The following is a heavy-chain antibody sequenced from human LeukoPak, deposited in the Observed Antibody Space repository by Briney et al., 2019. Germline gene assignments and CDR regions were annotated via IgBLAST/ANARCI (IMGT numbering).Heavy chain of an antibody. Sequence: GGPLRISCAASGFTFSSYGMHWVRQAPGKGLEWVAVISYDGSNKYYADSVKGRFTISRDNTKNTLYLQMNSLRAEDTAVYYCAATYYYGSGSYNYGMDVWGQGTTVTVSS. J-gene: IGHJ6*02. CDR1: GFTFSSYG. V-gene: IGHV3-30*03. D-gene: IGHD3-10*01. CDR2: ISYDGSNK. CDR3: AATYYYGSGSYNYGMDV.